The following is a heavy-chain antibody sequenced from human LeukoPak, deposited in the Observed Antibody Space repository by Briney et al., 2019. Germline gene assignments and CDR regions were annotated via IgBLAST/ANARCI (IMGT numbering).Heavy chain of an antibody. CDR1: DYSISSGYY. V-gene: IGHV4-38-2*02. D-gene: IGHD1-7*01. CDR2: IYYSGST. J-gene: IGHJ4*02. CDR3: ARTYNWNYVPYYFDY. Sequence: PSETLSLTCTVSDYSISSGYYWGWIRQPPGKGLEWIGSIYYSGSTYYNPSLKSRVTISVDTSKNQFSLKLSSVTAADTAVYYCARTYNWNYVPYYFDYWGQGTLVTVSS.